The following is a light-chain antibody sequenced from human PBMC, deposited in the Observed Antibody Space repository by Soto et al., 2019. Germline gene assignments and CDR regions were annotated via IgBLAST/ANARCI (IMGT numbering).Light chain of an antibody. CDR2: EVS. CDR1: SSDVGGYNY. J-gene: IGLJ1*01. V-gene: IGLV2-14*01. Sequence: QSALTQPASVSGSPGQSITISCTGTSSDVGGYNYVSWYQQHPGKAPKLMIYEVSDRPSGVSNRFSGSKSGNTASLTISGLQAEGEADYYCSSYTDTDTLVFGTGTKVTVL. CDR3: SSYTDTDTLV.